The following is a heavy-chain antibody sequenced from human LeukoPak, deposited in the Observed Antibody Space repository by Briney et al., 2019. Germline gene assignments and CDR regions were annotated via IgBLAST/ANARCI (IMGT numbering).Heavy chain of an antibody. J-gene: IGHJ4*02. Sequence: PSETLSLTCAVYGGSFSGYYWSWIRQPPGKGLEWIGEINHSGSTNYNPSLKSRVTISVDTSKNQFSLKLSSVTAADTAVYYCARRAIYDSSGYYFGPFHFDYWGQGTLVTVSS. D-gene: IGHD3-22*01. CDR2: INHSGST. CDR3: ARRAIYDSSGYYFGPFHFDY. V-gene: IGHV4-34*01. CDR1: GGSFSGYY.